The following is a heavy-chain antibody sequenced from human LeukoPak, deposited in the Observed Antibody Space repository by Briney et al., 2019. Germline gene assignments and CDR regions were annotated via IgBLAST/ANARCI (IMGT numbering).Heavy chain of an antibody. Sequence: SETLSLTCAVSGVSLSGYYWGWIRQTPGKGLEWIGEINHSGRTNYNPSLRSRVTISADTSKNQFSLELRSVTAADTAVYYCARAYYSTSWFPHWGQGALVTVSS. CDR2: INHSGRT. CDR1: GVSLSGYY. J-gene: IGHJ5*02. V-gene: IGHV4-34*01. D-gene: IGHD3-10*01. CDR3: ARAYYSTSWFPH.